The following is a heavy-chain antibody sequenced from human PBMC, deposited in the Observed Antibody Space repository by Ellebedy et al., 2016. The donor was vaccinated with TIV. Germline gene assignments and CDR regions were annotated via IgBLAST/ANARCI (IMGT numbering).Heavy chain of an antibody. CDR3: ARRITMVRKALVGF. V-gene: IGHV1-8*01. J-gene: IGHJ4*02. Sequence: AASVKVSCKASGYTFTNYDINWVRQATGQGLEWMGWMNPSSGNTGYAQKFQGRVTMTRNTSMNTADMELSSLSSEDTAVNYCARRITMVRKALVGFWGQGTRVTVSS. CDR2: MNPSSGNT. CDR1: GYTFTNYD. D-gene: IGHD3-10*01.